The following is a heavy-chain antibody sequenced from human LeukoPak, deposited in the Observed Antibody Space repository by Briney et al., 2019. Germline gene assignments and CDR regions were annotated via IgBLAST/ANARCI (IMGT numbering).Heavy chain of an antibody. CDR2: INWNGGST. J-gene: IGHJ4*02. V-gene: IGHV3-20*04. CDR3: AKGTKDYYGSGTFYISRDHFISR. Sequence: PGGSLRLSCAASGFTFDDYGMSWVRQAPGKGLEWVSGINWNGGSTGYADSVKGRFTISRDNAKNTLYLQMNSLRAEDRAVYYCAKGTKDYYGSGTFYISRDHFISRWGQGTLVTVSS. D-gene: IGHD3-10*01. CDR1: GFTFDDYG.